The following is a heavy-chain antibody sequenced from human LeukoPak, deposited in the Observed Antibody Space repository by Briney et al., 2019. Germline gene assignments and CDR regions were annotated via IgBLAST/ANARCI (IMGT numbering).Heavy chain of an antibody. CDR3: AKDPLLAIVVVPAAIR. Sequence: GGSLRLSCAASGFTFSSYGMHWVRQAPGKGLEWVAFIRYDGSNKYYADSVKGRFTISRDNSKNTLYLQMNSLRAEDTAVYYCAKDPLLAIVVVPAAIRWGQGTLVTVSS. CDR1: GFTFSSYG. CDR2: IRYDGSNK. V-gene: IGHV3-30*02. J-gene: IGHJ4*02. D-gene: IGHD2-2*03.